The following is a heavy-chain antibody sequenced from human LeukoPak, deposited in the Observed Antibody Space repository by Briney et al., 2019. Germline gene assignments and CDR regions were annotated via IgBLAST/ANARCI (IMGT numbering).Heavy chain of an antibody. V-gene: IGHV3-7*01. J-gene: IGHJ4*02. Sequence: GGSLRLSCAASGFTFSDYWMGWVRQAPGKGLEWVANIKQDGSEKYYVDSVKGRFTISRDNAKNSLFLQMNSLRAEDTAVYYCARGPSGYHNTGGQGTLVTVSS. D-gene: IGHD5-12*01. CDR1: GFTFSDYW. CDR3: ARGPSGYHNT. CDR2: IKQDGSEK.